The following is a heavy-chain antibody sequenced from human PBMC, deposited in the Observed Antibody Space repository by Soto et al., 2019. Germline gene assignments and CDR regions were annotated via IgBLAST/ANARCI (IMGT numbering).Heavy chain of an antibody. V-gene: IGHV4-31*03. D-gene: IGHD3-10*01. CDR2: IYYSGST. CDR3: ARDRITMVRGVTYNWFDP. Sequence: TLSLTCTVSGGSISSGGYYWSWIRQHPGKGLEWIGYIYYSGSTYYNPSLKSRVTISVDTSKNQFSLKLSSVTAADTAVYYCARDRITMVRGVTYNWFDPWGQGTLVTVSS. CDR1: GGSISSGGYY. J-gene: IGHJ5*02.